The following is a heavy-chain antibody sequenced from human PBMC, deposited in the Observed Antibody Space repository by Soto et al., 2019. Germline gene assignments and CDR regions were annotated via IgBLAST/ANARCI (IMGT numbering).Heavy chain of an antibody. CDR2: IIPIFGTA. D-gene: IGHD3-22*01. Sequence: QVQLVQSGAEVKKPGSSVKVSCKASGGTFSSYAISWVRQDPGQGLEWMGGIIPIFGTANYAQKFQGRVTITADEATSTAYLELSSLRSEYTAVYYCASYDSSGYYFDYWGQGTLVTVSS. V-gene: IGHV1-69*01. J-gene: IGHJ4*02. CDR3: ASYDSSGYYFDY. CDR1: GGTFSSYA.